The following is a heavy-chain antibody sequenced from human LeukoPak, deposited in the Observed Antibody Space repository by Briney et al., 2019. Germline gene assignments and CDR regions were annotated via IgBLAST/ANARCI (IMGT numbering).Heavy chain of an antibody. CDR2: IYHSGST. CDR1: GGSISSGDYY. D-gene: IGHD3-10*01. CDR3: ARGGSGSFPLPFDY. J-gene: IGHJ4*02. Sequence: SETLSLTCTVSGGSISSGDYYWSWIRQPPGKGLEWIGYIYHSGSTYYNPSLKSRVTISVDRSKNQFSLKLSSVTAADTAVYYCARGGSGSFPLPFDYWGQGTLVTVSS. V-gene: IGHV4-30-2*01.